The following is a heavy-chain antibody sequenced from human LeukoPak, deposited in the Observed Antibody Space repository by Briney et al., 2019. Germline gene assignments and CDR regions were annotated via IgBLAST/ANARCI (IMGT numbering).Heavy chain of an antibody. D-gene: IGHD2-15*01. J-gene: IGHJ4*02. CDR1: GGSFSGYY. CDR2: INHSGST. Sequence: SETLSLTCAVYGGSFSGYYWSWIRQPPGKGLEWIGEINHSGSTNHNPSLKSRVTISVDTSKNQFSLKLSSVTAADTAVYYCARQRSYYCSGGSCYPYYFDYWGQGTLVTVSS. V-gene: IGHV4-34*01. CDR3: ARQRSYYCSGGSCYPYYFDY.